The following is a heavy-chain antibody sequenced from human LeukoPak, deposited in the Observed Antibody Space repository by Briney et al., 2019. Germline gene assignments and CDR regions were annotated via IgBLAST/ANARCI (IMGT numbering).Heavy chain of an antibody. CDR1: GFTFSSCA. D-gene: IGHD6-19*01. CDR2: ISGGGGST. V-gene: IGHV3-23*01. CDR3: AKDVVNSGPRGYFDY. Sequence: PGGSLRLSCAASGFTFSSCAVSWVRQAPGKGLEWVSAISGGGGSTYYADFVKGRFTISRDKSLSTVYLQMYSLRAEDTAVYYCAKDVVNSGPRGYFDYWGQGTLVTVSS. J-gene: IGHJ4*02.